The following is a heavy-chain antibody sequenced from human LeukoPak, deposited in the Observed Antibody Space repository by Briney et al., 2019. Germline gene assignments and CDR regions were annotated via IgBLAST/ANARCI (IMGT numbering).Heavy chain of an antibody. CDR1: GGSISSSYYY. CDR3: ARGTTNDAFDI. J-gene: IGHJ3*02. Sequence: SETLSLTCTVSGGSISSSYYYWGWIRQPPGKGLEWIGSIYYSGSTYYNPSLKSRVTISVDTSKNQFSLKLSSVTAADTAVYYCARGTTNDAFDIWGQGTMVTVSS. D-gene: IGHD1-7*01. CDR2: IYYSGST. V-gene: IGHV4-39*07.